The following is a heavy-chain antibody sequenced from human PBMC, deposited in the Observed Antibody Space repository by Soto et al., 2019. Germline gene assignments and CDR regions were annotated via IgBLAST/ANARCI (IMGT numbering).Heavy chain of an antibody. V-gene: IGHV3-23*01. J-gene: IGHJ4*02. CDR2: ISGSGGST. CDR1: GFTFSSYV. Sequence: GGSMRLSCAASGFTFSSYVMSWVRQAPGKGLEWVSAISGSGGSTYYADSVKGRFTISRDNSKTTLYLQMNSLRAEDTAVYYCAKFCGTTYFDYWGQGTLVTVSS. D-gene: IGHD1-7*01. CDR3: AKFCGTTYFDY.